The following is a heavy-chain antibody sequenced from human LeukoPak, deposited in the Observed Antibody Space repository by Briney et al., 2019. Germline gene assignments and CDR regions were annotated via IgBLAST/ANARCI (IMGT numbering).Heavy chain of an antibody. CDR2: INSGGSST. Sequence: GGSLRLSCAASGFTFRSYWMHWVRQAPGKGLVWVSRINSGGSSTTYADSVKGRFTISRDNAKNTLNLQMNSLRVEDTAVYYCAREGGYYDSSGYAPNSDYWGQGTLVTVSS. V-gene: IGHV3-74*01. J-gene: IGHJ4*02. CDR3: AREGGYYDSSGYAPNSDY. CDR1: GFTFRSYW. D-gene: IGHD3-22*01.